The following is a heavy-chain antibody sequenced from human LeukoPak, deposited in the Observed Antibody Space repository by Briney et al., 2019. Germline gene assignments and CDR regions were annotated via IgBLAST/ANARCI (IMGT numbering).Heavy chain of an antibody. CDR2: ISSSGSTI. Sequence: PGGSLRLSCAASGFTFSDYYMSWIRQAPGKGLEWVSYISSSGSTIYYADSVKGRFTISRDNVKNSLYLQMNSLRAEDTAVYYCALYYYGSGSCPFDIWGQGTMVTVSS. V-gene: IGHV3-11*01. D-gene: IGHD3-10*01. CDR1: GFTFSDYY. J-gene: IGHJ3*02. CDR3: ALYYYGSGSCPFDI.